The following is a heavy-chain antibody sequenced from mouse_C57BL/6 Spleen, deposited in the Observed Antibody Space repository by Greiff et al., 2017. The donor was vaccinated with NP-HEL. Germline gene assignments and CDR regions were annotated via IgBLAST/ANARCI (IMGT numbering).Heavy chain of an antibody. CDR2: IDPENGDT. D-gene: IGHD1-1*01. V-gene: IGHV14-4*01. CDR1: GFNIKDDY. Sequence: VQLQQSGAELVRPGASVKLSCTASGFNIKDDYMHWVKQRPEQGLEWIGWIDPENGDTEYASKFQGKATITADTSSNTAYLQLSSLPSEDTAVYYCTTWGTVVAHYFDYWGQGTTLTVSA. J-gene: IGHJ2*01. CDR3: TTWGTVVAHYFDY.